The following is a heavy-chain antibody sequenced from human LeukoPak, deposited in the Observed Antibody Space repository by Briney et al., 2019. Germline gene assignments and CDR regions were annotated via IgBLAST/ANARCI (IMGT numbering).Heavy chain of an antibody. Sequence: PGGSLRLSCAASGFTFSSYGMHWVRQAPGKGLEWVAVISYDGSNKYYADSVKGRFTISRDNSKNTLYLQMNSLRAEDTAVYYCARDDRRDVAHSDAFDIWGQGTMVTVSS. CDR2: ISYDGSNK. V-gene: IGHV3-30*03. D-gene: IGHD5-24*01. CDR3: ARDDRRDVAHSDAFDI. J-gene: IGHJ3*02. CDR1: GFTFSSYG.